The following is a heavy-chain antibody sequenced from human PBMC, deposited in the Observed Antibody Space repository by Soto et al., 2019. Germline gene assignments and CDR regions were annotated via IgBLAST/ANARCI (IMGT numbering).Heavy chain of an antibody. D-gene: IGHD6-13*01. Sequence: SETLSLTCAVYGVSFSGYYWSWIRQPPGKGLEWIGEINHSGSTNYNPSLKSRVTISVDTSKNQFSLKLSSVTAADTAVYYCASLSSSWPRDYWGQGTLVTV. V-gene: IGHV4-34*01. CDR3: ASLSSSWPRDY. J-gene: IGHJ4*02. CDR2: INHSGST. CDR1: GVSFSGYY.